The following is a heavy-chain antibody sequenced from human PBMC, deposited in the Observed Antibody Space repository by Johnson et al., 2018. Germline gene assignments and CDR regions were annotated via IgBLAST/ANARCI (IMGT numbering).Heavy chain of an antibody. CDR2: TYYRSKWYN. CDR1: GDSVSSNSAA. CDR3: AVPNGGYFDFWSGLEYFQH. J-gene: IGHJ1*01. V-gene: IGHV6-1*01. Sequence: QVQLQQSGPGLVKPSQTLSLTCAISGDSVSSNSAAWNWIRQSPSRGLEWLGRTYYRSKWYNDYAVSVKSRITINPDTSKNQFSLQLNSVTPEDTAVYYCAVPNGGYFDFWSGLEYFQHWGQGTLVTVSS. D-gene: IGHD3-3*01.